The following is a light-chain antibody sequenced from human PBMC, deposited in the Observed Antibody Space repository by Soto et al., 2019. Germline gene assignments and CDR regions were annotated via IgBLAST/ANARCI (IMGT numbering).Light chain of an antibody. CDR1: YSNIGHNY. CDR3: GTWDSSLSDGVL. Sequence: QSVLTQPPSVSAAPGQKVTISCSGTYSNIGHNYVSWYQQLPGTAPRLLIYENNRRPSGIPDRFSGSKSGTSATLDITGLQTGDEADYYCGTWDSSLSDGVLFGRGTQLTVL. V-gene: IGLV1-51*02. CDR2: ENN. J-gene: IGLJ7*01.